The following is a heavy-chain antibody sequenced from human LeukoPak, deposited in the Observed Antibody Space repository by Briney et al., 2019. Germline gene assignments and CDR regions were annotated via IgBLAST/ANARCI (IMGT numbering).Heavy chain of an antibody. V-gene: IGHV3-7*02. D-gene: IGHD6-19*01. Sequence: GGSLRLSCAASGFTFSSYWMSWVRQAPGKGLEWVANIKQDGSEKYYVDSVKGRLTISRDNDKNSLYLQMNSLRAEDTAVYYCASLRGRSIAVAGTDYRGQGTLVTVSS. CDR3: ASLRGRSIAVAGTDY. CDR2: IKQDGSEK. J-gene: IGHJ4*02. CDR1: GFTFSSYW.